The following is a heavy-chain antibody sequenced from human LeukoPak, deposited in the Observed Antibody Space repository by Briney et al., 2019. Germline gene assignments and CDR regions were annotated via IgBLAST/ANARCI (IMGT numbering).Heavy chain of an antibody. J-gene: IGHJ4*02. CDR1: GFTFSSYC. CDR2: TQQDGSEK. Sequence: GGSLRLSCAASGFTFSSYCMSWVRQAPGKGLEWVANTQQDGSEKYYVDSVKGRFTISRDISTDTLWLQMDSLRTEDTAVYYCAKGPLRGTAAAIDYWGQGTLVTVSS. D-gene: IGHD2-2*01. CDR3: AKGPLRGTAAAIDY. V-gene: IGHV3-7*01.